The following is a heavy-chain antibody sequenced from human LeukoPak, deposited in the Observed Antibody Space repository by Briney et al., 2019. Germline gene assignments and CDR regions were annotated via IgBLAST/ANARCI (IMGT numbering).Heavy chain of an antibody. CDR3: ARDGVVPYGMDV. Sequence: PGRSLRLSCAASGFTFSSYGMHWVRQAPGKGLEWVAVIWYDGSNKYYADSVKGRFTISRDNSKNTLYLQMNSLRAEDTAVYYCARDGVVPYGMDVWGQGTTVTVSS. V-gene: IGHV3-33*01. CDR2: IWYDGSNK. CDR1: GFTFSSYG. J-gene: IGHJ6*02. D-gene: IGHD2-15*01.